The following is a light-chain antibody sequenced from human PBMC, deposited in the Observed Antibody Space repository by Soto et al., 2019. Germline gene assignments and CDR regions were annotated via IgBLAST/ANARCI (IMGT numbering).Light chain of an antibody. CDR3: QQLNSYPIT. J-gene: IGKJ5*01. V-gene: IGKV1-9*01. CDR2: AAS. CDR1: QGISSF. Sequence: IQLTQSPSSLSASVGESVTLTCLASQGISSFLAWYQQKPAKAPKRLIYAASTLQSGVPSTFSGSGSGTDFTLPISSLQPEDFATYFCQQLNSYPITFGQGTRLEIK.